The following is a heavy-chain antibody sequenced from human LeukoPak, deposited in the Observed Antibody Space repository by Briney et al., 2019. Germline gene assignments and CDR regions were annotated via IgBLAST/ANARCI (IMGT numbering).Heavy chain of an antibody. D-gene: IGHD6-6*01. Sequence: SVKVSCKASGGTFSSYAISWVRQAPGQGLEWMGRIIPTLGIANYAQKFQGRVTITADKSTSTAYMELSSLRSEDTAVYYCARVMEQLSDYFDYWGQGTLVTVSS. V-gene: IGHV1-69*04. CDR3: ARVMEQLSDYFDY. J-gene: IGHJ4*02. CDR1: GGTFSSYA. CDR2: IIPTLGIA.